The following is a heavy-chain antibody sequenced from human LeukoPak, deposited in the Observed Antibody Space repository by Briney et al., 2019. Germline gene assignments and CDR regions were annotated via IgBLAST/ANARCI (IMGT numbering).Heavy chain of an antibody. Sequence: PGGSLRLSCAASGFTFSSYSMNWVRQAPGKGLEWVSSISSSSSYIYYADSVKGRFTISRDNSKNTLNLQMNSLRAEDTAVYYCATSKYSGSYWGQGTLVTVSS. V-gene: IGHV3-21*04. J-gene: IGHJ4*02. CDR1: GFTFSSYS. CDR2: ISSSSSYI. CDR3: ATSKYSGSY. D-gene: IGHD1-26*01.